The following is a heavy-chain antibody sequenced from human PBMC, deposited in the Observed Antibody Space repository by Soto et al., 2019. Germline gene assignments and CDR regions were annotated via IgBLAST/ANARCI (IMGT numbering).Heavy chain of an antibody. D-gene: IGHD3-22*01. J-gene: IGHJ4*02. Sequence: EVQLLESGGGLVQPGGSLRLSCAASGFTFSSYAMSWVRQAPGKGLEWVSGITGSGGSTYYADSVKGRFTISRDNFTNMLYLQMSSRRGEDTALYYCANTGDDTSCYYHEHPRFDYWGQGTLVTVTS. CDR3: ANTGDDTSCYYHEHPRFDY. CDR2: ITGSGGST. CDR1: GFTFSSYA. V-gene: IGHV3-23*01.